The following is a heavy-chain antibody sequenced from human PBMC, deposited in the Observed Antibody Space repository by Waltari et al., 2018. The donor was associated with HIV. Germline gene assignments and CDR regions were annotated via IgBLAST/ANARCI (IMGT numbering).Heavy chain of an antibody. D-gene: IGHD3-10*01. V-gene: IGHV1-18*01. Sequence: QVQLVQSGAEVKKPGASVKVSCKASGYTFTSSGSSWVRQAPGQGLEWMGWISAYKGNTNYSQKLQGRVTMTTDTSTSTAYMELRSLRSDDTAVYYCARYGSGGYYYYGMDVWGQGTTVTVSS. CDR1: GYTFTSSG. J-gene: IGHJ6*02. CDR2: ISAYKGNT. CDR3: ARYGSGGYYYYGMDV.